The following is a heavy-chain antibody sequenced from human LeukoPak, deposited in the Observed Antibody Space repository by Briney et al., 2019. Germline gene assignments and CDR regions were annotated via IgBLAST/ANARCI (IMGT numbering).Heavy chain of an antibody. V-gene: IGHV3-23*01. CDR1: GFTFSSYA. J-gene: IGHJ3*02. D-gene: IGHD2-15*01. CDR3: AKDSLYCSGGSCRDDAFDI. CDR2: ISGSGGST. Sequence: GSLRLSCAASGFTFSSYAMSWVRQAPGKGLEWVSAISGSGGSTYHADSVKGRFTISRDNSKNTLYLQMNSLRAEDTAVYYCAKDSLYCSGGSCRDDAFDIWGQGTMVTVSS.